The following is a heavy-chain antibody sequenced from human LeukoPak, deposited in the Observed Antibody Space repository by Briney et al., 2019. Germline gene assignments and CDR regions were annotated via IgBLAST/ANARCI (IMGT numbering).Heavy chain of an antibody. V-gene: IGHV3-23*01. Sequence: GGSLRLSCTASGFTFSRYAMRWVRQAPGRALEWVSAISGSGGSTYYADSVKGRFTISRDNAKNTLYLQMNSLRAEDTAVYYCARVHYGDYVDYWGQGTLVTVSS. CDR3: ARVHYGDYVDY. J-gene: IGHJ4*02. CDR2: ISGSGGST. CDR1: GFTFSRYA. D-gene: IGHD4-17*01.